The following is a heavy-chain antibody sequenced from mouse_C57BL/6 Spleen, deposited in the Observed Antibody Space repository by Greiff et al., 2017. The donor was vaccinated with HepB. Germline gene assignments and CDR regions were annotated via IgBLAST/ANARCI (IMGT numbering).Heavy chain of an antibody. CDR2: INPSSGYT. J-gene: IGHJ4*01. CDR3: ARMTGGFYAMDY. V-gene: IGHV1-4*01. CDR1: GYTFTSYT. Sequence: SGAELARPGASVKMSCKASGYTFTSYTMHWVKQRPGQGLEWIGYINPSSGYTKYNQKFKDKATLTADKSSSTAYMQLSSLTSEDSAVYYCARMTGGFYAMDYWGQGTSVTVSS.